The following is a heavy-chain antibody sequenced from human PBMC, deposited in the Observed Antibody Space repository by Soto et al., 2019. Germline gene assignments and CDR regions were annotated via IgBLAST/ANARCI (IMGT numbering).Heavy chain of an antibody. J-gene: IGHJ4*02. CDR1: GYIFTGYY. Sequence: ASVKVSCKASGYIFTGYYMHWVRQAPGQGLEWMGWINPNSGDTNYTQKFQGWVTMTRDTSISTAYMELSRLRSYDTAVYYCATSRISIAVAGETQYYFDYWGQGTPGTVSS. V-gene: IGHV1-2*04. CDR3: ATSRISIAVAGETQYYFDY. CDR2: INPNSGDT. D-gene: IGHD6-19*01.